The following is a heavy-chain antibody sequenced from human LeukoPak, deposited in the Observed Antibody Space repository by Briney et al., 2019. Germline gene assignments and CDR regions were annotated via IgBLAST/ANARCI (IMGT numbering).Heavy chain of an antibody. CDR2: VSESGDGT. CDR1: GIIITSYW. CDR3: AKGKVNHLGALDF. V-gene: IGHV3-23*01. Sequence: PGGSLRLSCAASGIIITSYWMSWVRQTPGKGLEWVSSVSESGDGTYYADSVMGRFIISRDNSRKTFHLQMDSLRADDTAIYYCAKGKVNHLGALDFWGQGTLVTVSS. D-gene: IGHD1-26*01. J-gene: IGHJ4*02.